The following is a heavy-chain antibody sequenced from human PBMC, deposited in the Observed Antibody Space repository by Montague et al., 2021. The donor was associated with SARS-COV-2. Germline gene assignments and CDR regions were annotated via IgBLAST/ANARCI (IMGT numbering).Heavy chain of an antibody. CDR2: VYRTGGT. Sequence: SETLSLTCTVSGGSVNSTNWWSWVRQPPGKGLEWIAEVYRTGGTMFNPSFRRRVTLSIDRSKNLFSLNLNSVTVADTAVYYCARTGAYDHFDYWGPGTLVIVSS. CDR1: GGSVNSTNW. V-gene: IGHV4-4*02. D-gene: IGHD5-12*01. J-gene: IGHJ4*02. CDR3: ARTGAYDHFDY.